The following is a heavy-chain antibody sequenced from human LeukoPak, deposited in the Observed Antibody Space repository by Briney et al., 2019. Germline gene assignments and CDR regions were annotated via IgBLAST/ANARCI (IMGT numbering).Heavy chain of an antibody. Sequence: SETLSLTCTVSGGSISSGSYYWSWLRQPAGTGLEWIGRIYTSGSTNYNPSLKSRVTISVDTSKNQFSLKLSSVTAADTAVYYCARAYYDFWSGEVPGWFDPWGQGTLVTVSS. CDR3: ARAYYDFWSGEVPGWFDP. V-gene: IGHV4-61*02. CDR2: IYTSGST. J-gene: IGHJ5*02. D-gene: IGHD3-3*01. CDR1: GGSISSGSYY.